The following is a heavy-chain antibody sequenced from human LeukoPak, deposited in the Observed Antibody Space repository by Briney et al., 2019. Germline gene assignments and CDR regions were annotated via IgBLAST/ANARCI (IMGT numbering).Heavy chain of an antibody. J-gene: IGHJ4*02. CDR1: GFTFSSYW. V-gene: IGHV3-7*01. CDR3: ARGLAAPDH. Sequence: PGGSLRLSCAASGFTFSSYWMSWVRQAPGKGLEWVANIKEDGSEKHYVDSVKGRFTISRDNAKNSPSLQMNTLRGEDTALYYCARGLAAPDHWGQGTLVTVSS. CDR2: IKEDGSEK. D-gene: IGHD3-9*01.